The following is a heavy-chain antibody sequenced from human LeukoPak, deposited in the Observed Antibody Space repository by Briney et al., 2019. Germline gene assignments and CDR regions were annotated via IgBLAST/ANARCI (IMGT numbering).Heavy chain of an antibody. CDR1: GFIFSGYY. Sequence: PGGSLRLSCATSGFIFSGYYMSWLRQAPGKGLEWASYISGSGNDISYADSVKGRFTISRDNAKGSLYLQMNSLRAADTAVYYCGTHAGRTGSDDWGQGTLVTVSS. D-gene: IGHD3/OR15-3a*01. CDR2: ISGSGNDI. J-gene: IGHJ4*02. CDR3: GTHAGRTGSDD. V-gene: IGHV3-11*01.